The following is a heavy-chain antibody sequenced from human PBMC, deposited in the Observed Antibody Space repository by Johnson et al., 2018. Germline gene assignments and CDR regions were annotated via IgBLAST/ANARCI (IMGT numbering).Heavy chain of an antibody. Sequence: QVQLVQSGAEVKKPGASVKVSCKVSGYTLTELSMHWVRQAPGNGLEWMGGFDPEDGETIYAQKFQGRVTFTEDTSTDTAYMELSSLRSEDTAVYYFGIDDLVATMRADDYDNYMDVWGKGTTVTVSS. J-gene: IGHJ6*03. D-gene: IGHD5-12*01. CDR1: GYTLTELS. CDR3: GIDDLVATMRADDYDNYMDV. V-gene: IGHV1-24*01. CDR2: FDPEDGET.